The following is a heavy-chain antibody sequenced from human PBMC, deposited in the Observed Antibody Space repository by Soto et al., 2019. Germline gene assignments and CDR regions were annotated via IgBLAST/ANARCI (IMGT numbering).Heavy chain of an antibody. CDR2: MNPNSGNT. CDR1: GYTFTKFD. CDR3: VRGDYGDYSHWFDP. Sequence: QVQLVQSGAEVKKPGASVRVSCKASGYTFTKFDINWVRQATGQGFEWMGWMNPNSGNTGYAQKFQGRVTMTRNTSITTAYMELSTLRSEDTAVYYCVRGDYGDYSHWFDPWGQGTLVTVSS. D-gene: IGHD4-17*01. V-gene: IGHV1-8*01. J-gene: IGHJ5*02.